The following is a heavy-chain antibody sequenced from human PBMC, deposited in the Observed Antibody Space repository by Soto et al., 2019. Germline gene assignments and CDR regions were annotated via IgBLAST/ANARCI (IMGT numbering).Heavy chain of an antibody. V-gene: IGHV1-58*02. D-gene: IGHD2-15*01. CDR2: IVVGSGNT. CDR3: ARGGNPRIVVVAPDFDY. Sequence: GASVKVSCKASGFTFTSSAMQWVRQARGQRLEWIGWIVVGSGNTNYAQKFQGRVTMTRDTSTSTVYMELSSLRSEDTAVYYCARGGNPRIVVVAPDFDYWGQGTLVTVSS. CDR1: GFTFTSSA. J-gene: IGHJ4*02.